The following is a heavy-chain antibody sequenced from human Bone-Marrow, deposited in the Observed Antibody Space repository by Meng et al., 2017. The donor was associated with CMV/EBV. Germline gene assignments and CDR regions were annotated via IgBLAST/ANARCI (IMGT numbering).Heavy chain of an antibody. J-gene: IGHJ6*02. V-gene: IGHV4-39*01. D-gene: IGHD3-16*01. CDR3: ATLEIALGGGYYGMDV. Sequence: SETLSLTCTVSGGSISSSSYYWGWIRQPPGKGLEWIGSIYYSGSTYYNPSLKSRVTISVDTSKNQFSLKLSSVTAADTAVYYCATLEIALGGGYYGMDVWGQGTTVTVSS. CDR1: GGSISSSSYY. CDR2: IYYSGST.